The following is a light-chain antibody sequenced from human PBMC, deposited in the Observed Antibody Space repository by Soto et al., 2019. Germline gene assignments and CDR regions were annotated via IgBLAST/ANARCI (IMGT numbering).Light chain of an antibody. CDR2: DAS. V-gene: IGKV1-33*01. CDR1: QDISNY. CDR3: QQHGQWPIT. J-gene: IGKJ5*01. Sequence: DIQMTQSPSSLSASVGDRVTITCQASQDISNYLNWYQQKPGKAPKLLIYDASNLETGVPSRFSGSGSGTEFTLTISSLQPEDFATYYCQQHGQWPITFGQGTRLEIK.